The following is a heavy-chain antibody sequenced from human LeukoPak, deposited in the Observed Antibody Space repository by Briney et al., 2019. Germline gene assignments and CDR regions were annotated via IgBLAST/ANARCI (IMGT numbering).Heavy chain of an antibody. J-gene: IGHJ5*02. D-gene: IGHD1-1*01. CDR1: GGSISSSSYF. CDR2: IYYSGST. CDR3: AVEARNDRFWSGRHVEPQRGPRANWFDP. Sequence: SETLSLTCTVSGGSISSSSYFWGWIRQPPGKGLEWIGSIYYSGSTYYNPSLKSRVTLSVDTSKNQFSLKLSSVTAADTAVYYCAVEARNDRFWSGRHVEPQRGPRANWFDPWGQGTLVTVSS. V-gene: IGHV4-39*07.